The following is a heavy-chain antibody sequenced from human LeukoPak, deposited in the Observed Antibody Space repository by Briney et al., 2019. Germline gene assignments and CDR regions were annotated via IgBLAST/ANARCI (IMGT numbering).Heavy chain of an antibody. J-gene: IGHJ4*02. CDR1: GFTFNDYA. D-gene: IGHD3-22*01. CDR3: AKDSDSSGFFEPPDF. CDR2: INWSGVST. V-gene: IGHV3-43D*03. Sequence: GGSLRLSCAASGFTFNDYAMHWVRQVPGKGLEWVSLINWSGVSTYHADSVKGRFTISRDNNKDSLFLQMSSLRPEDTALYYCAKDSDSSGFFEPPDFWGQGTLVTVSS.